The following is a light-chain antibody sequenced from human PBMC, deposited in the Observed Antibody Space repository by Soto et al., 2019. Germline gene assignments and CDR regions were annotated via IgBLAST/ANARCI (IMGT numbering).Light chain of an antibody. CDR2: EVS. CDR3: SSYAGSNSVV. Sequence: QSALTQPPSASGSPGQSVTISCTGTSSDVGGYNYVSWYQQHPGKAPKLMIYEVSKRPSGVPDRFSGPKSGNTASLTVSGLQAEDEADYYCSSYAGSNSVVFGGGTKLTVL. V-gene: IGLV2-8*01. J-gene: IGLJ2*01. CDR1: SSDVGGYNY.